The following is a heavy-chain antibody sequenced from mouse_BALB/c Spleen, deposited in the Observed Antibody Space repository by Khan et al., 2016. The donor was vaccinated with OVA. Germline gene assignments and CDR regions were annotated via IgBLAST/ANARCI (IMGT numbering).Heavy chain of an antibody. J-gene: IGHJ2*01. Sequence: EVKLLESGPGLLKPSQSLSLTCTVTGYSITSDYAWNWIRQFPGNKLECMAYISYSGSTTYSPSLRSRISITRDTSKNPFFLQLNSVTTEDTATYYCASERLLLRYSEYLDYWGQGTTLTVSS. CDR1: GYSITSDYA. D-gene: IGHD1-1*01. CDR3: ASERLLLRYSEYLDY. V-gene: IGHV3-2*02. CDR2: ISYSGST.